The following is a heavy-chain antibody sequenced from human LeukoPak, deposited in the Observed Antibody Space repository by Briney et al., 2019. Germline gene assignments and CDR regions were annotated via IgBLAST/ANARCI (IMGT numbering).Heavy chain of an antibody. CDR3: AKDLWGSGSYAWFDP. V-gene: IGHV3-23*01. Sequence: QPGGSLRLSCVASGFPFSTYAMNWVRQAPGKGLEWVSAITDSGDTTYYGDSMKGRFTVSRDNSKNTLYLRMNSLRAEDTAVYHCAKDLWGSGSYAWFDPWGQGTLVTVSS. D-gene: IGHD3-10*01. CDR1: GFPFSTYA. CDR2: ITDSGDTT. J-gene: IGHJ5*02.